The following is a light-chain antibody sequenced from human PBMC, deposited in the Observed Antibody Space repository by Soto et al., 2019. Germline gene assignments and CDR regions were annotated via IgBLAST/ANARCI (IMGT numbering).Light chain of an antibody. J-gene: IGLJ1*01. V-gene: IGLV2-18*01. CDR2: EVS. CDR1: SSDVGSYNR. CDR3: SLYTSNFTYV. Sequence: QSALTQPPSVSGSPGQSVTISCTGISSDVGSYNRVSWYQQPPGTAPKLMIYEVSNRPSGVPDRFSGSKSGNTASLTISGLQAEDEADYYCSLYTSNFTYVFGTRTKLTVL.